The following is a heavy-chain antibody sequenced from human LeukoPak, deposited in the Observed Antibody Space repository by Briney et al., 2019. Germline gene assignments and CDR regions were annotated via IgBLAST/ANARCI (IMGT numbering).Heavy chain of an antibody. V-gene: IGHV1-69*04. CDR2: IIPILGIA. J-gene: IGHJ6*02. CDR3: AREGITMVRGVIMPVYCYYGMDV. Sequence: SVKVSCKASGYTFTSYDINWVRQAPGQGLEWMGRIIPILGIANYAQKFQGRVTITADKSTSTAYMELSSLRSEDTAVYYCAREGITMVRGVIMPVYCYYGMDVWGQGTTVTVSS. D-gene: IGHD3-10*01. CDR1: GYTFTSYD.